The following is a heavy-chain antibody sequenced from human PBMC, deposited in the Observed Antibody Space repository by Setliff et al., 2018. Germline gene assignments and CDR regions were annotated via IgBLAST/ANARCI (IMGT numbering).Heavy chain of an antibody. D-gene: IGHD6-6*01. CDR3: AREGVDSRSSTDYRYYMDV. CDR2: ISPYTGNT. CDR1: GNRFTDYN. J-gene: IGHJ6*03. Sequence: ASVKVSCKASGNRFTDYNLHWVRQAPGQGLEWLGSISPYTGNTNYPERLQGRITMTTDTLTSTVYMELRSLRSEDTAVYYCAREGVDSRSSTDYRYYMDVWGKGTTVTVSS. V-gene: IGHV1-18*04.